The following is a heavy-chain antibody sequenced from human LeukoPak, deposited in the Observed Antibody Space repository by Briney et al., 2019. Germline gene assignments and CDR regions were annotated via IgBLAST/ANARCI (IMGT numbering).Heavy chain of an antibody. CDR3: ARHSSGFDS. J-gene: IGHJ5*01. CDR2: TFLGDSNNRYSDT. V-gene: IGHV5-51*01. D-gene: IGHD6-19*01. Sequence: GESLKISCKGSEYSFTNSWIGWVRQRPGKGLEWMGITFLGDSNNRYSDTRYSPSLQGQVTISVDTSIGTAYLQLSSLKASDTAMYYCARHSSGFDSWGQGTLVTVSS. CDR1: EYSFTNSW.